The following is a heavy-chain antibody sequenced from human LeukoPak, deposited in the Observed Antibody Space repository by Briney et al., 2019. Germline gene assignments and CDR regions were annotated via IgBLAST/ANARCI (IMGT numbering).Heavy chain of an antibody. CDR1: GFSLSTSGVG. Sequence: SGPTLVKPTQTLTLTCTFSGFSLSTSGVGVGWIRQPPGKALEWLALIYWDDDKRYSPSLKSRLTITKDTSNNQVVLTMTTMDPVNTAKNSCAHRAGFWGGYPTFDSWGQGTLVTVSS. D-gene: IGHD3-3*01. V-gene: IGHV2-5*02. CDR2: IYWDDDK. CDR3: AHRAGFWGGYPTFDS. J-gene: IGHJ4*02.